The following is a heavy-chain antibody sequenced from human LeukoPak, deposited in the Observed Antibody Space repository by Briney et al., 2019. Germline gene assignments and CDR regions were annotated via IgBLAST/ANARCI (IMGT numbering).Heavy chain of an antibody. V-gene: IGHV4-4*07. CDR2: MYISGRT. CDR3: ARVRGRSMDV. D-gene: IGHD5-12*01. J-gene: IGHJ6*02. Sequence: SETLSLTCTVSGGPITSDYWSWIRQPAGKGLEWIGHMYISGRTNYNPALKSRVTMLADKSKNQFSPKLSSVTAADTAVYYCARVRGRSMDVWGQGTTVTVSS. CDR1: GGPITSDY.